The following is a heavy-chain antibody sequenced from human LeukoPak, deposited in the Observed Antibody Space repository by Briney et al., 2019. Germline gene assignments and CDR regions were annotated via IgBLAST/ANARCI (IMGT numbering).Heavy chain of an antibody. Sequence: ASVKVSCKASGYTFTSYGISWVRQAPGQGLEWMGWISAYNGNTNYAQKLQGRVTMTTDTSTSTAYMELRSLRSDDTAVYYCARDYYDYVWGSYRWFDPWGQGTLVTVSS. J-gene: IGHJ5*02. V-gene: IGHV1-18*01. CDR2: ISAYNGNT. CDR1: GYTFTSYG. CDR3: ARDYYDYVWGSYRWFDP. D-gene: IGHD3-16*02.